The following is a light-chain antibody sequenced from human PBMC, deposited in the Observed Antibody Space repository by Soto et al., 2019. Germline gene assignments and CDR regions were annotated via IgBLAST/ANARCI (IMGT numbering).Light chain of an antibody. Sequence: DIQMTQSPSSLSASVGDRVTISCRASQTITTYLNWYQQKPGKAHKLLIYAASSLHSGVPSTFSCSGSGTDFTLTISSLQPEDFAAYYCQQTYSALWTFGQGTKLAIK. CDR3: QQTYSALWT. CDR1: QTITTY. V-gene: IGKV1-39*01. CDR2: AAS. J-gene: IGKJ1*01.